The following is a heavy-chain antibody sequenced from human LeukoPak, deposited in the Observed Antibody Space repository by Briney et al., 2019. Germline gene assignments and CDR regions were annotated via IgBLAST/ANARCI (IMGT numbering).Heavy chain of an antibody. D-gene: IGHD3-22*01. CDR1: GFSIRTYY. CDR2: IYSGGTI. CDR3: VRAVHHNFYSDSSGYYGDAFDV. V-gene: IGHV3-53*01. J-gene: IGHJ3*01. Sequence: GGSLRLSCAASGFSIRTYYMSWVRQVPGKGLERVSVIYSGGTIRYADSVKGRFTFSRDNFKDALNLQMNSLRADDTAVYYCVRAVHHNFYSDSSGYYGDAFDVWGQGTVVTVSS.